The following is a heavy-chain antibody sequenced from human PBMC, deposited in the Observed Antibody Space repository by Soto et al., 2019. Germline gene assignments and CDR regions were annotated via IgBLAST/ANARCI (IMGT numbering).Heavy chain of an antibody. Sequence: EVQLLESGGRLVQPGGSLRLSCAASGFIFSTDALNWVRQAPGKGLEWVSGISGSGDNTYYADSVKGRFTISRDNSKITLYLQMNYVRVDATAVYYCAKSPRRGYEPPWDYWGQGTLVTVSS. CDR2: ISGSGDNT. CDR3: AKSPRRGYEPPWDY. D-gene: IGHD2-2*01. CDR1: GFIFSTDA. J-gene: IGHJ4*02. V-gene: IGHV3-23*01.